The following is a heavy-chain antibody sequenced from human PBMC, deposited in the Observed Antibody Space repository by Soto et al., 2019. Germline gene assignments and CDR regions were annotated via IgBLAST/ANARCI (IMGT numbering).Heavy chain of an antibody. V-gene: IGHV3-30*18. Sequence: GGSLRLSCAASGFTFSSYGMHWVRQAPCKGLEWVAVISYDGSNKYYADSVKGRFPISRDNTKNTLYLHMNSMRAEATAVYYCAKELHTSHDDYSYGMDVWGQGTTVTVSS. CDR2: ISYDGSNK. D-gene: IGHD2-21*02. CDR1: GFTFSSYG. CDR3: AKELHTSHDDYSYGMDV. J-gene: IGHJ6*02.